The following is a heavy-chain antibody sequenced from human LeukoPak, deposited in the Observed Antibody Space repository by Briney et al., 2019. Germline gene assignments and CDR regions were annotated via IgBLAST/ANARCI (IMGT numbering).Heavy chain of an antibody. Sequence: VASVKVSCKASGYTFTGYYMHWVRQAPGQGLEWMGWINPNSGGTNYAQKFQGRVTMTRDTSISTAYMELSRLRSDDTAVYYCARDRGRYCSGGSCYSSGHSWFDPWGQGTLVTVSS. V-gene: IGHV1-2*02. D-gene: IGHD2-15*01. CDR1: GYTFTGYY. CDR2: INPNSGGT. J-gene: IGHJ5*02. CDR3: ARDRGRYCSGGSCYSSGHSWFDP.